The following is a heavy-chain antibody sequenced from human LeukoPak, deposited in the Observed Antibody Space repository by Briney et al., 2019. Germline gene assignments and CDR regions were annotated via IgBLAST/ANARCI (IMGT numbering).Heavy chain of an antibody. CDR3: AKDLLTTVTTASH. V-gene: IGHV3-23*01. J-gene: IGHJ4*02. CDR2: ISGSGGST. CDR1: GFTFSNYA. Sequence: GSLRLSCAASGFTFSNYAMNWVRQAPRKGLEWVSTISGSGGSTYYADSVKGRFTISRDNSKNMLYLQMNSLRAEDTAVYYCAKDLLTTVTTASHWGQGTLVTVSS. D-gene: IGHD4-11*01.